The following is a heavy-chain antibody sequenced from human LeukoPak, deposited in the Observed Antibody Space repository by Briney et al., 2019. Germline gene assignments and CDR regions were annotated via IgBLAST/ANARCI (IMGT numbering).Heavy chain of an antibody. J-gene: IGHJ1*01. CDR1: GGTFSSYA. CDR3: ASGKDIVVVVAADKAAEYFQH. Sequence: SVKVSCKASGGTFSSYAISWVRQAPGQGLEWMGGIIPIFGTANYAQKFQGRVTITTDESTSTAYMELSSLRSEDTALYYCASGKDIVVVVAADKAAEYFQHWGQGTLVTVSS. V-gene: IGHV1-69*05. D-gene: IGHD2-15*01. CDR2: IIPIFGTA.